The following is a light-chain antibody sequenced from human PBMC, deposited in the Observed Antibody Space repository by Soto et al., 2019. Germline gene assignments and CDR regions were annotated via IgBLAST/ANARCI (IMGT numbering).Light chain of an antibody. CDR1: SSDVGGYNY. Sequence: QSALTQPASVSGSPGQSITISCTGTSSDVGGYNYVSWYQKHPGKAPKLMIYDVSNRPLGVSNRFSGSKSGNTASLTISGLQAEDEADYYCGSYPSSSTHVFGTGTKLTVL. CDR3: GSYPSSSTHV. V-gene: IGLV2-14*01. CDR2: DVS. J-gene: IGLJ1*01.